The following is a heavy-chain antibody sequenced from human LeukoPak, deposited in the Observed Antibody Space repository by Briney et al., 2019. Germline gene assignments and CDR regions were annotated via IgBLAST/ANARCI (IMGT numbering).Heavy chain of an antibody. D-gene: IGHD2-15*01. J-gene: IGHJ4*02. CDR2: IWYDGSNK. CDR3: ARDFYPYCSGGSCYSDY. Sequence: PGRSLRLSCAASGFTFSSYGMHWVRQAPGKGLEWVAVIWYDGSNKYYADSVKGRFTISRDNSKNTLYLQMNSLRAEDTAVYYCARDFYPYCSGGSCYSDYWGQGTLVTVSS. V-gene: IGHV3-33*01. CDR1: GFTFSSYG.